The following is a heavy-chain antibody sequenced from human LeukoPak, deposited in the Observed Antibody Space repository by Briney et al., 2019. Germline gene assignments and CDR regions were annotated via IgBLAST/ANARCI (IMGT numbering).Heavy chain of an antibody. CDR1: GYTFTSYG. CDR3: ARDYDFWSGYYTGIWFDP. D-gene: IGHD3-3*01. V-gene: IGHV1-18*01. J-gene: IGHJ5*02. CDR2: ISAYNGNT. Sequence: ASVKVSYKACGYTFTSYGISWVRQAPGQGLEWMGWISAYNGNTNYAQKLQGRVTMPTDTSTSTAYMELRSLRSDDTAVYYCARDYDFWSGYYTGIWFDPWGQGTLVTVSS.